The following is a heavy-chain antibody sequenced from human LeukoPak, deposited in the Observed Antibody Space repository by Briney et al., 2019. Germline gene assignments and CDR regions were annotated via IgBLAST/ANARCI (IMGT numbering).Heavy chain of an antibody. Sequence: GGSLRLSCAASGFTFSSYAMHWVRQALDKGLEWVAVISYDGSNKYYADSVKGRFTISRDNSKNTLYLQMNSLRAEDTAVYYCARDSAIAAAGGYFDYWGQGTLVTVSS. CDR2: ISYDGSNK. J-gene: IGHJ4*02. D-gene: IGHD6-13*01. V-gene: IGHV3-30-3*01. CDR3: ARDSAIAAAGGYFDY. CDR1: GFTFSSYA.